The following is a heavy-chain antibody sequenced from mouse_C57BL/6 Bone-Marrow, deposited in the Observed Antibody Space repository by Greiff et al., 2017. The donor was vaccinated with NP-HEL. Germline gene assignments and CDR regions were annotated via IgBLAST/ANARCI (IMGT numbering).Heavy chain of an antibody. D-gene: IGHD3-2*02. CDR2: ISSGGSYT. CDR1: GFTFSSYG. Sequence: EVMLVESGGDLVKPGGSLKLSCAASGFTFSSYGMSWVRQTPDKRLEWVATISSGGSYTYYPDSVKGRFPFSRDNAKNTLYLQMSSLKSEDTAMYYCARLRPFAYWGQGTLVTVSA. J-gene: IGHJ3*01. V-gene: IGHV5-6*01. CDR3: ARLRPFAY.